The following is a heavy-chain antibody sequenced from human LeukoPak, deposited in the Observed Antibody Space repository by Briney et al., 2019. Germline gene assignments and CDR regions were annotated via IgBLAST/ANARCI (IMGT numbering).Heavy chain of an antibody. D-gene: IGHD2-15*01. Sequence: PGRSLRLSCAASGFTFSSYAMHWVRQAPGKGLEWVAVISYGGSNKYYADSVKGRFTISRDNSKNTLYLQMNSLRAEDTAVYYCARDSPAYCSGGSCFSGGMDVWGQGTTVTVSS. CDR2: ISYGGSNK. V-gene: IGHV3-30-3*01. CDR1: GFTFSSYA. CDR3: ARDSPAYCSGGSCFSGGMDV. J-gene: IGHJ6*02.